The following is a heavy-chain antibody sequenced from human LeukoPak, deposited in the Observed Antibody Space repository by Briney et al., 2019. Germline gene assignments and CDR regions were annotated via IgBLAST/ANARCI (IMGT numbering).Heavy chain of an antibody. CDR2: ISGSGGST. CDR1: GFNFSSYG. V-gene: IGHV3-23*01. CDR3: AKERYSSGWSQFDY. D-gene: IGHD6-19*01. Sequence: GGSLRLSCAASGFNFSSYGMHWVRQAPGKGLEWVSAISGSGGSTYYADSVKGRFTISRDNSKNTLYLQMNSLRAEDTAVYYCAKERYSSGWSQFDYWGQGTLVTVSS. J-gene: IGHJ4*02.